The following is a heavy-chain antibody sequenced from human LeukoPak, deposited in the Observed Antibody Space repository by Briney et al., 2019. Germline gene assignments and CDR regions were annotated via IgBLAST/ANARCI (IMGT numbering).Heavy chain of an antibody. CDR3: ARAAWNDVIRAFDI. Sequence: GGSLRLSCTASGFTFSSYWMHWVRQAPGKGLEWVSSISSSSYIYYADSVKGRFTISRDNAKNSLYLQMNSLRAEDTAVYYCARAAWNDVIRAFDIWGQGTMVTVSS. CDR2: ISSSSYI. D-gene: IGHD1-1*01. CDR1: GFTFSSYW. V-gene: IGHV3-21*01. J-gene: IGHJ3*02.